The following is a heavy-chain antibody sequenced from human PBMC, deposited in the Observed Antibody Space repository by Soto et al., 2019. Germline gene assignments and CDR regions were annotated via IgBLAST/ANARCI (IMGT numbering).Heavy chain of an antibody. CDR1: GYTFTSYG. CDR2: ISAYNGNT. Sequence: ASVKVSCKASGYTFTSYGSSGVRQTPGQGLERMGWISAYNGNTKYAQKLQGRVTMTTDTSTSTAYMELRSLRSDDTAVYYCARDSPPVDYRGQGTLVTVSS. V-gene: IGHV1-18*01. J-gene: IGHJ4*02. CDR3: ARDSPPVDY.